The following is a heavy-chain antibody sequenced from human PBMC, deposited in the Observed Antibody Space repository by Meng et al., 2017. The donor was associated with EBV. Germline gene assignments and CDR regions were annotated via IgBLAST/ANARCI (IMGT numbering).Heavy chain of an antibody. Sequence: QVELKESGPGLVQPSVLLSLIVNVSGDSISDYYWSVLRQPPGKGLEWIGYIHYSGSTDYNPSLKSRITISVDMSSNQFSLRLTSVTSADMAVYYCARVNSDCGGVMCYKGWFDPWGQGTLVTVSS. V-gene: IGHV4-59*08. CDR2: IHYSGST. CDR1: GDSISDYY. J-gene: IGHJ5*02. D-gene: IGHD2-21*01. CDR3: ARVNSDCGGVMCYKGWFDP.